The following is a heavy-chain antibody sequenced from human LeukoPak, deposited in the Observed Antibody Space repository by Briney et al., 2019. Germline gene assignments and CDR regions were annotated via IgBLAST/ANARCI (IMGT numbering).Heavy chain of an antibody. J-gene: IGHJ4*02. Sequence: GASVKASCKASGYTFSSYHIHWVRQAPGQGLEWMGIINPSGGSTTYAQKFQGRVTMTKDTSTSTVYLELSSLRSEDTAVYYCARADSADYYDSSGSIDYWGQGTLVPVSS. D-gene: IGHD3-22*01. CDR1: GYTFSSYH. CDR2: INPSGGST. V-gene: IGHV1-46*01. CDR3: ARADSADYYDSSGSIDY.